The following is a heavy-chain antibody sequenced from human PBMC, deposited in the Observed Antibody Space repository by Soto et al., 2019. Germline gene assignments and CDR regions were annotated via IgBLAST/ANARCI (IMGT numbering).Heavy chain of an antibody. J-gene: IGHJ4*02. CDR2: INAGNGNT. Sequence: ASVKVSCKASGYTFTSYAMHWVRQAPGQRLEWMGWINAGNGNTKYSQKFRGRVTITRDTSASTAYMELSSLRSEDTAVYYCATAGWIQLWLIDYWGKGTLVTISS. D-gene: IGHD5-18*01. CDR1: GYTFTSYA. V-gene: IGHV1-3*01. CDR3: ATAGWIQLWLIDY.